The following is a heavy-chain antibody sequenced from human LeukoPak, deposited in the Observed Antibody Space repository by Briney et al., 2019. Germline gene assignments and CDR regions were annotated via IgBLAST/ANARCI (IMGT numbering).Heavy chain of an antibody. CDR3: AKDRRAISGSQDY. D-gene: IGHD5-12*01. CDR2: ISASGGSK. J-gene: IGHJ4*02. CDR1: GFTFSSYG. V-gene: IGHV3-23*01. Sequence: PGGSLRLSCGASGFTFSSYGMSWVRQAPGKGLEWVSGISASGGSKYYVDSVKGRFTISRDNSKNTLYLQMNSLRAEDTAVYYCAKDRRAISGSQDYWGQGTLVTVSS.